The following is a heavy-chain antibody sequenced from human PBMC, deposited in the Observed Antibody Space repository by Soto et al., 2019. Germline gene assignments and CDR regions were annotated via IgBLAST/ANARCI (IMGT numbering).Heavy chain of an antibody. V-gene: IGHV3-30*18. J-gene: IGHJ4*02. CDR2: ISYDGSNK. CDR3: ANDVGFSNSWYLDY. D-gene: IGHD6-13*01. CDR1: GFSFSSYG. Sequence: QVQLVESGGGVVQPGRSLRLSCAASGFSFSSYGMHWVRQAPGKGLKWVAVISYDGSNKYYADSVKGRFTISRDNSKSTLYLQMNSLRAEDTAVYYCANDVGFSNSWYLDYWGQGTLVTVSS.